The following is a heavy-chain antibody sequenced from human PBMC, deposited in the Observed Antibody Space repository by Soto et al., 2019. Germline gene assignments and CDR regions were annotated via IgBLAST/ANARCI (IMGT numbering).Heavy chain of an antibody. D-gene: IGHD2-2*01. J-gene: IGHJ4*02. CDR3: ATDPRIVVIPAAIES. CDR2: ISYDGSKK. Sequence: QVQLVESGGGVVQPGRSLTLSCAASGLTFSTYAMHWVRQAPGKGLEWVAVISYDGSKKYYAESAKGRVTISRDNSQNTLYLQMNSVRAEDAAVYYCATDPRIVVIPAAIESWGQGTLVIVSS. V-gene: IGHV3-30-3*01. CDR1: GLTFSTYA.